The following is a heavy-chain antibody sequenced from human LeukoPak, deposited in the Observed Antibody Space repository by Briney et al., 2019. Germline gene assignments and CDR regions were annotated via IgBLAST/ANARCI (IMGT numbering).Heavy chain of an antibody. CDR1: GGSISSHY. CDR2: IYYSEST. D-gene: IGHD3-10*01. V-gene: IGHV4-59*11. J-gene: IGHJ4*02. Sequence: SETLSLTCTVSGGSISSHYWSWIRQPPGKGLEWIGYIYYSESTNYNPSLKSRVTISVDTSKNQFSLKLSSVTAADTAVYYRTTGEQAYYFDYWGQGNLVTVSS. CDR3: TTGEQAYYFDY.